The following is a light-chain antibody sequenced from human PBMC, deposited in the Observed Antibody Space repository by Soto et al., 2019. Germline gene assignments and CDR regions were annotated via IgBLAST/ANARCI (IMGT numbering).Light chain of an antibody. CDR3: QSYDSSLSGYV. CDR2: SNR. Sequence: QSVLTQPPSVSGAPGQRVTISCTGSGSNIGAGYDVPWYQHLPGTAPKLLIYSNRNRPSGVPDRFSGSKSGTSASLAITGLQAEDEADYYCQSYDSSLSGYVFGTGTKVTVL. V-gene: IGLV1-40*01. CDR1: GSNIGAGYD. J-gene: IGLJ1*01.